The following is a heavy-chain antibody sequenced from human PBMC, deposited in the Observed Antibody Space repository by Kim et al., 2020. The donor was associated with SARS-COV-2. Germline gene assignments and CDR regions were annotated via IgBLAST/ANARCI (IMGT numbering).Heavy chain of an antibody. J-gene: IGHJ4*02. Sequence: ASVKVSCKASGYTFTGYYMHWVRQAPGQGLEWMGRINPNSGGTNYAQKFQGRVTMTRDTSISTAYMELSRLRSDDTAVYYCARAPSTYYYDSSGYDAHWGQGTLVTVSS. V-gene: IGHV1-2*06. D-gene: IGHD3-22*01. CDR2: INPNSGGT. CDR1: GYTFTGYY. CDR3: ARAPSTYYYDSSGYDAH.